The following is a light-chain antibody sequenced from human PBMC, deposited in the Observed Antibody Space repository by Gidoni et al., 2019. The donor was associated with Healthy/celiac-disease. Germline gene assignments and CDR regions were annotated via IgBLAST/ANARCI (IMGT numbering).Light chain of an antibody. Sequence: EIVLTQSPATLSLSPGERPTLSCRSSQSVSSYLAWYQQKPGQAPRLLIYDASNGATGIPARFSGSGSGTDFTLTISSLEPEDFAVYYCQQRSNWPPGLTFGGGTKVEIK. CDR1: QSVSSY. CDR3: QQRSNWPPGLT. CDR2: DAS. J-gene: IGKJ4*01. V-gene: IGKV3-11*01.